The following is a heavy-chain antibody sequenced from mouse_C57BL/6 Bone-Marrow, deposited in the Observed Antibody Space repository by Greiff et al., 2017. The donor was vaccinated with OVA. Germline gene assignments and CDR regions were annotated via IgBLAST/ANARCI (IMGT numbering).Heavy chain of an antibody. Sequence: VQLQQPGAELVKPGASVKMSCKASGYTFTSYWITWVKQRPGQGLEWIGDIYPGSGSTNYNEKFKSKATLTVDTSSSTAYMQLSSLTSEDSAVYYCARPGSSYFYYAMDYWGQGTSVTVSS. J-gene: IGHJ4*01. CDR1: GYTFTSYW. D-gene: IGHD1-1*01. V-gene: IGHV1-55*01. CDR3: ARPGSSYFYYAMDY. CDR2: IYPGSGST.